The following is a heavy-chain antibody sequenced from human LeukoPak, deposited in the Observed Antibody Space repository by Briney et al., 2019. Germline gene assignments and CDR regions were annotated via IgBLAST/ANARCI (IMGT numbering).Heavy chain of an antibody. CDR3: ARRGSRFNWFDH. Sequence: GESLKISCRGSGYTFTTYWIAWVRQMPGKGLEWMGIIYPGDSDTSYSTSFHGQVTISADKSISTDYLQWNSLKASDTAMYYCARRGSRFNWFDHWGQGTLVTVSS. CDR1: GYTFTTYW. V-gene: IGHV5-51*01. D-gene: IGHD3-10*01. CDR2: IYPGDSDT. J-gene: IGHJ5*02.